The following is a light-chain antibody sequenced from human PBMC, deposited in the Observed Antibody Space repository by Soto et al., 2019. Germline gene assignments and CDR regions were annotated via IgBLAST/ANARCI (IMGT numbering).Light chain of an antibody. Sequence: QSVLTQPPSVSAAPGEKVTISCSGSSSNIGNNYVSWYQHLPGTAPKLLIYDINRRPSGIPDRFSGSKSGSSATLGITGLQTGDEAEYYCATWDSSLSAVVFGGGTKVTVL. CDR1: SSNIGNNY. J-gene: IGLJ3*02. V-gene: IGLV1-51*01. CDR3: ATWDSSLSAVV. CDR2: DIN.